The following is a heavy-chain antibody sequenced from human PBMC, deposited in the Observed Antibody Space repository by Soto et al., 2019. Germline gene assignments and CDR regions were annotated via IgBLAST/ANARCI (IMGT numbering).Heavy chain of an antibody. CDR1: GFTFRSYG. D-gene: IGHD2-15*01. V-gene: IGHV3-30*18. Sequence: LGLSCAASGFTFRSYGMHWVRQAPGKGLEWVAVISYDGSNKYYADSVKGRFTISRDNSKNTLYLQMNSLRAEDTAVYYCAKELGSCSRCGYSPLGYYGMDAWGQATTETVSS. CDR2: ISYDGSNK. J-gene: IGHJ6*02. CDR3: AKELGSCSRCGYSPLGYYGMDA.